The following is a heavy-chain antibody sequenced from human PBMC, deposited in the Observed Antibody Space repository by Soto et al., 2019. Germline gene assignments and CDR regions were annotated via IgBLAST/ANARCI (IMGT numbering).Heavy chain of an antibody. J-gene: IGHJ4*02. CDR1: GGTFSSYA. Sequence: ASVNVSCKASGGTFSSYAISWVRQAPGKGLEWMGGSIPILGIANYAQKFQGGVTITADKSTRTAYMELSSLRSEDTAVYYCARWGYYDSSGYYYYFDYWGQGTLVTVSS. CDR2: SIPILGIA. CDR3: ARWGYYDSSGYYYYFDY. V-gene: IGHV1-69*10. D-gene: IGHD3-22*01.